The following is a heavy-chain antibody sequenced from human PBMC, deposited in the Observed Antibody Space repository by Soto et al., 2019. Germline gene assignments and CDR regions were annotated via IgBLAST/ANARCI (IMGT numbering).Heavy chain of an antibody. CDR3: AKASIAAAGTDVRGDGYYYGMDV. CDR2: ISYDGSNK. D-gene: IGHD6-13*01. CDR1: GFTFSSYG. J-gene: IGHJ6*02. V-gene: IGHV3-30*18. Sequence: VQLVESGGGVVQPGRSLRLSCAASGFTFSSYGMHWVRQAPGKGLAWVAVISYDGSNKYYADSVKGRFTISRDNSKNTLYLQMNSLRAEDTAVYYCAKASIAAAGTDVRGDGYYYGMDVWGQGTTVTVSS.